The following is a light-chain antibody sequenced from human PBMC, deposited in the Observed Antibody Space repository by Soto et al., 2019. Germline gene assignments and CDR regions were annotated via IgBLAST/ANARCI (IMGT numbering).Light chain of an antibody. J-gene: IGLJ2*01. V-gene: IGLV1-47*01. Sequence: QAVVTQPPSTSGTPGQRVTISCSGGSSNIGYNYVYWYQQLPGTAPKLLISRNNLRPSGVPDRFSGSKSGTSASLAISGLRSEDEADYYCASWDDSLNVLVFGGGTKLTVL. CDR3: ASWDDSLNVLV. CDR1: SSNIGYNY. CDR2: RNN.